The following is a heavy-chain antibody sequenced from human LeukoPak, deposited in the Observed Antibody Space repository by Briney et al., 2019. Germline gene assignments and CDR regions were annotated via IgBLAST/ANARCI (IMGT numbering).Heavy chain of an antibody. J-gene: IGHJ4*02. CDR1: GFAFTNYG. V-gene: IGHV3-30*02. D-gene: IGHD3-16*01. CDR2: IRNDANIK. CDR3: VCLGLGGLSLD. Sequence: PGGSLRLSCAASGFAFTNYGMHWVRQAPGKGLEWVAFIRNDANIKNYADSVKGRFTISRDNAKNTLYLQMNSLRVEDTAVYYCVCLGLGGLSLDWGQGTLVTVSS.